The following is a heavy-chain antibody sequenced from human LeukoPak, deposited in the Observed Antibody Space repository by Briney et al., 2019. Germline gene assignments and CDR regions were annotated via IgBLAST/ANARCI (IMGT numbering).Heavy chain of an antibody. J-gene: IGHJ4*02. CDR2: IYYSGST. CDR1: GGSISSYY. CDR3: ARAKGSWYPGFYDY. V-gene: IGHV4-59*01. Sequence: SETLSLTCTVSGGSISSYYWSWIRQPPGKGLEWIGYIYYSGSTNYNPSLKSRVTISADTSKNQFSLKLSSVTAADTAVYYCARAKGSWYPGFYDYWGQGTLVTVSS. D-gene: IGHD6-13*01.